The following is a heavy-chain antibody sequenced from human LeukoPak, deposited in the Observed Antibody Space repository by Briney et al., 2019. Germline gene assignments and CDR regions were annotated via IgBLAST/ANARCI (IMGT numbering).Heavy chain of an antibody. CDR3: ARSNILTGYVY. CDR1: GGSISSGDYY. CDR2: IYYSGSA. D-gene: IGHD3-9*01. J-gene: IGHJ4*02. Sequence: SQTLSLTCTVSGGSISSGDYYWSWIRQPPGEGLECIGYIYYSGSAYYNPSLKSRVTISVDTSKNQFSLKLSSVTAADTAVYYCARSNILTGYVYWGQGTLVTVSS. V-gene: IGHV4-30-4*01.